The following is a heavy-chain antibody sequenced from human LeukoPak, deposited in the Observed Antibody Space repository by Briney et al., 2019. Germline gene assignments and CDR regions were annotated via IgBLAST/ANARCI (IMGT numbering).Heavy chain of an antibody. CDR1: GFTFSNYA. Sequence: QPGGSLRLSCAVSGFTFSNYAMHWVRQAPGKGLEWVAVISYDGSNKYYADSVKGRFTISRDNSKNTLYVQMNSLRTEDTAVYYCARAQLGFDPWGQGTLVTVSS. J-gene: IGHJ5*02. D-gene: IGHD1-1*01. CDR2: ISYDGSNK. CDR3: ARAQLGFDP. V-gene: IGHV3-30*04.